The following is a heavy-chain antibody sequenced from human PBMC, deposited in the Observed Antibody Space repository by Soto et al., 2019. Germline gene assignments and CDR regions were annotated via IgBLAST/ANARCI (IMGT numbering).Heavy chain of an antibody. CDR2: TYYRSKWYN. CDR3: ARPTRTWFDS. J-gene: IGHJ5*02. D-gene: IGHD4-17*01. Sequence: SGTLSLPFAISGESLYSKRATLKWIRQSPSRGLEWLGRTYYRSKWYNEYAASVKSRITINPDTSKKQFSLQLNSVTPEDTALYYCARPTRTWFDSCGQRT. CDR1: GESLYSKRAT. V-gene: IGHV6-1*01.